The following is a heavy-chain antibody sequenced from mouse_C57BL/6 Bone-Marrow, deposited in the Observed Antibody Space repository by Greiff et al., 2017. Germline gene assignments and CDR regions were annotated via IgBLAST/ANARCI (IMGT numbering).Heavy chain of an antibody. D-gene: IGHD2-4*01. V-gene: IGHV1-81*01. Sequence: VQLQQSGAELARPGASVKLSCKASGYTFTSYGISWVKQRTGQGLEWIGEIYPRSGNTYYNEKFKGKATLTADKSSSTAYMELRSLTSEDSAVYFCARDLIYYEYDGYFDVWGTGTTVTVSS. J-gene: IGHJ1*03. CDR1: GYTFTSYG. CDR3: ARDLIYYEYDGYFDV. CDR2: IYPRSGNT.